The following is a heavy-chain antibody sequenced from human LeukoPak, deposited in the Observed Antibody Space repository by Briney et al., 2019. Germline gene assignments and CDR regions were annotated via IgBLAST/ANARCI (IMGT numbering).Heavy chain of an antibody. V-gene: IGHV1-24*01. CDR3: ATGYGGSYQARFDY. J-gene: IGHJ4*02. CDR2: FDPEDGET. CDR1: GYTLTELS. Sequence: ASVKVSCKVSGYTLTELSMHWVRQAPRKGLEWMGGFDPEDGETIYAQKFQGRVTMTEDTSTDTAYMELSSLRSEDTAVYYCATGYGGSYQARFDYWGQGTLVTVSS. D-gene: IGHD1-26*01.